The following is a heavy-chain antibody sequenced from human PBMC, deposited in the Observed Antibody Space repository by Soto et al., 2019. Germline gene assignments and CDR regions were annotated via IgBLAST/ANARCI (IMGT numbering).Heavy chain of an antibody. CDR3: PRINIVLISTGSVYHGMYV. V-gene: IGHV1-69*06. D-gene: IGHD2-8*01. CDR1: GGTFSTYT. Sequence: ASVKVSCKASGGTFSTYTLSWVRQAPGQGLEWMGGIITTSGSTNYAPKFRCRVTITADKSTSTTDLEMSSLRSEDTAVYYCPRINIVLISTGSVYHGMYVWGHGTTVTVAS. J-gene: IGHJ6*02. CDR2: IITTSGST.